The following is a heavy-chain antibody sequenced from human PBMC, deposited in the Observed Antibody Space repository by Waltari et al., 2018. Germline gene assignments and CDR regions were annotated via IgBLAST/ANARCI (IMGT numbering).Heavy chain of an antibody. CDR1: GFTSSSYA. Sequence: EVQLFESGGGLVQHGGSLRLSCAASGFTSSSYAMRWVRQAPGKGLEWVAVISGDGGNTYYADSVKGRFTISRDNSKNTLYLQMNSLRAEDTAVYYCANLPIPFDWLLPHFDYWGQGTLVTVSS. CDR2: ISGDGGNT. J-gene: IGHJ4*02. CDR3: ANLPIPFDWLLPHFDY. V-gene: IGHV3-23*01. D-gene: IGHD3-9*01.